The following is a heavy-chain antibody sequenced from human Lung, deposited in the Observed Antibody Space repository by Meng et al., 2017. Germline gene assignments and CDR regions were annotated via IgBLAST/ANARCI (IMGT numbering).Heavy chain of an antibody. V-gene: IGHV4-34*01. CDR2: INHSGST. CDR3: ARGPTTMAHDFDY. Sequence: VQLQQWGAGLLKPSETRSLPCVVSGGSFSDYYWSWIRQPPGKGLEWIGEINHSGSTNYNPSLESRATISVDTSQNNLSLKLSSVTAADSAVYYCARGPTTMAHDFDYWGQGTLVTVSS. CDR1: GGSFSDYY. D-gene: IGHD4-11*01. J-gene: IGHJ4*02.